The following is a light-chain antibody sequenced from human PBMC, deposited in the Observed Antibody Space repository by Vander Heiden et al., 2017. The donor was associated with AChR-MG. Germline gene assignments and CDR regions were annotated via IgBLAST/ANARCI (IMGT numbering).Light chain of an antibody. Sequence: QSVLTPPPSASGTPGQRVTISCSGSSSNIGSNTVNCDQQHPGTAPKLLIYSNNQRPSGVPDRFSGSKSGTSASLAISGLQSEDEADYYCAAWDDSLNGSWVFGGGTKLTVL. J-gene: IGLJ3*02. CDR1: SSNIGSNT. CDR2: SNN. V-gene: IGLV1-44*01. CDR3: AAWDDSLNGSWV.